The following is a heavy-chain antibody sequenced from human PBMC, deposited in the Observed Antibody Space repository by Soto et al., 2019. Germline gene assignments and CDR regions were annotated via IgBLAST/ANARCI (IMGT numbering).Heavy chain of an antibody. D-gene: IGHD3-3*01. CDR1: GFTFSSYG. Sequence: PGGSLRLSCAASGFTFSSYGMHWVRQAPGKGLEWVSAISGSGGSTYYADSVKGRFTISRDNSKNTLYLQMNSLRAEDTAVYYCAKVRDFWSGPYYYYYMDVWGKGTTVTVSS. CDR2: ISGSGGST. J-gene: IGHJ6*03. CDR3: AKVRDFWSGPYYYYYMDV. V-gene: IGHV3-23*01.